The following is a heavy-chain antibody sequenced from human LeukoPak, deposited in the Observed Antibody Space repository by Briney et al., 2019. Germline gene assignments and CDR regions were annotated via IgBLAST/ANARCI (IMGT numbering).Heavy chain of an antibody. V-gene: IGHV3-23*01. Sequence: GGSLRLSCAASGFTFSSYAMNWVRQAPGKGLEWVSGISGSGGSTYYADSVKGRFTISRDNSKNTLYLQMNSLRAEDTAVYYCAKDNMGYSHGYGYFQHWGQGTLVTVSS. D-gene: IGHD5-18*01. J-gene: IGHJ1*01. CDR2: ISGSGGST. CDR3: AKDNMGYSHGYGYFQH. CDR1: GFTFSSYA.